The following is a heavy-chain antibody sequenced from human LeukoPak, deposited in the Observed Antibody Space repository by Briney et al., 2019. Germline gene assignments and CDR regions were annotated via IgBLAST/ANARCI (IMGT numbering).Heavy chain of an antibody. CDR2: IRSKTEGETT. D-gene: IGHD3-3*02. V-gene: IGHV3-15*01. Sequence: GGSLRLSCAASGLTVSDTWLSWARQAPGKGLEWVGLIRSKTEGETTDYAAPVKGRFVISRDDSKNTVYPQMNDLKTEDTAVYYCVGTFLGYWGQGTLVTVSS. CDR1: GLTVSDTW. J-gene: IGHJ4*02. CDR3: VGTFLGY.